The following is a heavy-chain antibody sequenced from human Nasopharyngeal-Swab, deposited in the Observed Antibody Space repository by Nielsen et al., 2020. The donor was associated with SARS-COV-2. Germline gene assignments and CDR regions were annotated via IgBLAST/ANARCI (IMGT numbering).Heavy chain of an antibody. D-gene: IGHD1-26*01. Sequence: GESLKISCAASGFTFSSYSMSWLRQAPGKGLEWVSTITGNGDTTYYADSVKGRFTISRDKSQNTLILQMNSLRPEDTAIYYCARDSALKWELLYWGQGTLVTVSS. V-gene: IGHV3-23*01. CDR2: ITGNGDTT. J-gene: IGHJ4*02. CDR3: ARDSALKWELLY. CDR1: GFTFSSYS.